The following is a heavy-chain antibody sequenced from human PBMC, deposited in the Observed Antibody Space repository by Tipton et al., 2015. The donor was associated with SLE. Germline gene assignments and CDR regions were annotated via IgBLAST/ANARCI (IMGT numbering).Heavy chain of an antibody. CDR3: ARDAESSWGAFFDY. CDR2: ISGSGGST. CDR1: GFTFSSYA. J-gene: IGHJ4*02. D-gene: IGHD6-13*01. V-gene: IGHV3-23*01. Sequence: SLRLSCAASGFTFSSYAMSWVRQAPGKGLEWVSVISGSGGSTYYADSVKGRFTISRDNAKNSLYLQMNSLRAEDTAVYYCARDAESSWGAFFDYWGQGTLVTVSS.